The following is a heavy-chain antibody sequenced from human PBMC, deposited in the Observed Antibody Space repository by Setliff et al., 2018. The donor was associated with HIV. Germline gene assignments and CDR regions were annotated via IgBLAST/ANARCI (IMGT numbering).Heavy chain of an antibody. D-gene: IGHD3-10*01. CDR3: TRGAEVLRLGL. V-gene: IGHV4-34*01. J-gene: IGHJ5*02. CDR2: IDPRGSR. Sequence: SETLSLTCDDSAVSLRGHYWNWIRQSPGKGLERIGEIDPRGSRSYNPSLKSRVTISKDTSKNQLSLKLTSVTAADSALYYCTRGAEVLRLGLWGQGTLVTVSS. CDR1: AVSLRGHY.